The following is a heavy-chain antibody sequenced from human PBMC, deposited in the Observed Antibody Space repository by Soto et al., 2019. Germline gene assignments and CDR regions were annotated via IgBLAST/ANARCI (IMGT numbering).Heavy chain of an antibody. D-gene: IGHD2-2*01. CDR2: IYWDDDK. Sequence: SGPTLVKPTQTLTLTCTFSGFSLSTSGVGVGWIRQPPGKALEWLALIYWDDDKRYSPSLKSRLTITKDTSKNQVVLTMTNMDPVDTATYYCASSGVPAAMEGYDAFDIWGQGTMVTVSS. J-gene: IGHJ3*02. CDR1: GFSLSTSGVG. V-gene: IGHV2-5*02. CDR3: ASSGVPAAMEGYDAFDI.